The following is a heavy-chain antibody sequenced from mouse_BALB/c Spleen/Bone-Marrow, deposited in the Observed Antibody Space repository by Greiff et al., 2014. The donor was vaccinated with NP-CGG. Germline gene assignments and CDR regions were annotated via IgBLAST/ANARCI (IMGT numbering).Heavy chain of an antibody. V-gene: IGHV2-6-5*01. J-gene: IGHJ2*01. D-gene: IGHD4-1*01. CDR1: GFSLTDYG. Sequence: VMLVESGPGLVAPSQSLSITCTVSGFSLTDYGVSWIRQPPGKGLEWLGVIWGGGITYYNSPLKSRLSISKDNSKSQVFLKMYSLQTDDTATYYCAKLNWDEGDYWGQGTTLTVSS. CDR3: AKLNWDEGDY. CDR2: IWGGGIT.